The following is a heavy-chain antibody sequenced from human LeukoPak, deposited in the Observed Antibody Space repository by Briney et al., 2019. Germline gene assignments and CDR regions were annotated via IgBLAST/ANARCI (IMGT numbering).Heavy chain of an antibody. Sequence: SVKVSCKASGYTFTSYGISWVRQAPGQGLEWMGGIIPIFGTANYAQKFQGRVTITADESTSTAYMELSSLRSEDTAVYYCASEGYCSSTSCYREDYWGQGTLVTVSS. CDR1: GYTFTSYG. V-gene: IGHV1-69*13. CDR2: IIPIFGTA. J-gene: IGHJ4*02. D-gene: IGHD2-2*01. CDR3: ASEGYCSSTSCYREDY.